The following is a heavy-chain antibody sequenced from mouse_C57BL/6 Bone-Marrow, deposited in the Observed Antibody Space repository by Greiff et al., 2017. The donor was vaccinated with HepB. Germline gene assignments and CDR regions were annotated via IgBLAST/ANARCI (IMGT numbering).Heavy chain of an antibody. CDR2: IDPANGKT. V-gene: IGHV14-3*01. D-gene: IGHD2-5*01. J-gene: IGHJ4*01. CDR3: ATSYYSNYPLSAIDY. Sequence: VQLQQSVAELVRPGASVKLSCTASGFNIKNTYMHWVKQRPEQGLEWIGPIDPANGKTKYAPKFKGKATITADTSANTAYLQLSSLTSEDTAIYYCATSYYSNYPLSAIDYWGQGTSVTVSS. CDR1: GFNIKNTY.